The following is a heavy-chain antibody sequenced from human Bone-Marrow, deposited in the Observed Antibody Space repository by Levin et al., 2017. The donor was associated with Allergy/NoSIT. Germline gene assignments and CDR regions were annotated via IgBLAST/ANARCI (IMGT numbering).Heavy chain of an antibody. Sequence: LSLTCAASGFTFSAHPMHWVRPTPGKGPEWIAIISPDGSAQHYTDSMRGRFTISRDNSKNTLYLQMNSLSAEDTAAYYCARDFSWNFDYWGQGTVVTVSS. CDR1: GFTFSAHP. D-gene: IGHD2/OR15-2a*01. CDR3: ARDFSWNFDY. V-gene: IGHV3-30-3*01. J-gene: IGHJ4*02. CDR2: ISPDGSAQ.